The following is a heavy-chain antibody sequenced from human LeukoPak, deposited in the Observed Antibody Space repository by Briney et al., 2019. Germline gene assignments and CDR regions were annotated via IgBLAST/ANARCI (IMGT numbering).Heavy chain of an antibody. J-gene: IGHJ4*02. Sequence: PGGSLRRSCAASGFTFSGSAMSWVRQAPGEGLEWVSLISYSGANSYYTDSVRGRFTISRDNSKNTLYLQMNSLRAEDTAVYYCARDFYGSGSYYHDYWGQGTLVTVSS. CDR2: ISYSGANS. V-gene: IGHV3-23*01. D-gene: IGHD3-10*01. CDR1: GFTFSGSA. CDR3: ARDFYGSGSYYHDY.